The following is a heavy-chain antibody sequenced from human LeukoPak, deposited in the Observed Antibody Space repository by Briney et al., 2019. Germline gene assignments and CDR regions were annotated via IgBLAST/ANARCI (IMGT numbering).Heavy chain of an antibody. CDR3: AKDRGRYSGYDYADY. CDR1: GFTFSSYA. V-gene: IGHV3-23*01. CDR2: ISGSGGST. Sequence: PGGSLRLSCAASGFTFSSYAMSWVRQAPGKGLGWVSAISGSGGSTYYADSVKGRFTISRDNSKNTLYLQMNSRRAEDTAVYYCAKDRGRYSGYDYADYWGQGALVTVSS. D-gene: IGHD5-12*01. J-gene: IGHJ4*02.